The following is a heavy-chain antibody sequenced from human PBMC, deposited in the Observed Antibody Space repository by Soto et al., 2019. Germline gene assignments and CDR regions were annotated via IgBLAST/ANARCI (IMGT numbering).Heavy chain of an antibody. V-gene: IGHV4-30-4*01. D-gene: IGHD3-10*01. CDR1: GGSISSGDYY. CDR3: ARAAFGESIYYYYGMDV. CDR2: IYYSGST. J-gene: IGHJ6*02. Sequence: PSETLSLTCTVSGGSISSGDYYWSWIRQPPGKGLEWIGYIYYSGSTYYNPSLKSRVTISVDTSKNQFSLKLSSVTAADTAVYYCARAAFGESIYYYYGMDVWVQGTTVTVSS.